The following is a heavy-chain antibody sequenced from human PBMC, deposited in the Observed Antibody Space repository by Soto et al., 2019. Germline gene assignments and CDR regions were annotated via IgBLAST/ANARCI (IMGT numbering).Heavy chain of an antibody. D-gene: IGHD6-6*01. CDR3: ATFGIRATSTGGIAARPAVWPFDY. J-gene: IGHJ4*02. CDR2: FDPEDGET. V-gene: IGHV1-24*01. CDR1: GYTLTELS. Sequence: ASVKVSCKVSGYTLTELSMHWVRQAPGKGLEWMGGFDPEDGETIYTQKFQGRVTMTEDTSTDTAYMELSSLRSEDTAVYYCATFGIRATSTGGIAARPAVWPFDYWGQGTLVTVSS.